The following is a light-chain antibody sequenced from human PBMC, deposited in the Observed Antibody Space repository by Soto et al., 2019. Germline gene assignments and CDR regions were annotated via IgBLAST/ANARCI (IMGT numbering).Light chain of an antibody. Sequence: TQPPSASGSPGHSVTISCTGTSSDVGGFDYVSWYQQYPGKAPRLMIYEVNERPSGVPDRFSGSKSGNTASLTVSGLRAEDEADYYCSSYAGTNTLVFGGGTKVTVL. CDR2: EVN. J-gene: IGLJ3*02. V-gene: IGLV2-8*01. CDR1: SSDVGGFDY. CDR3: SSYAGTNTLV.